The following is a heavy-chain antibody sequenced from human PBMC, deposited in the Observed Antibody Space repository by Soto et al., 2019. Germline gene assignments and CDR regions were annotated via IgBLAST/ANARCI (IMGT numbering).Heavy chain of an antibody. D-gene: IGHD3-10*01. CDR1: GGSFSGYY. J-gene: IGHJ6*02. CDR2: INHSGST. Sequence: PSDTLSLTCAVYGGSFSGYYWSWIRQPPGKGLEWIGEINHSGSTNYNPSLKSRVTISVDTSKNQFSLKLSSVTAADTAVYYCARSRGMVRGVKANYYYYYGMDVWGQGTTVTVSS. V-gene: IGHV4-34*01. CDR3: ARSRGMVRGVKANYYYYYGMDV.